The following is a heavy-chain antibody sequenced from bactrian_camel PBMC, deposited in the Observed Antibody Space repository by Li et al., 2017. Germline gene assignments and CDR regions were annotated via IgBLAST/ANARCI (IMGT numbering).Heavy chain of an antibody. Sequence: VQLVESGGGSVQAGGSLRLSCVASGHAWRRYCMAWFRQAPGKEREAVAGVSVSGEITHYGDSVKGRFTASRSGADNTVYLQMNSLEPEDTAMYFCAAEKTSDWYSCFLRGVDFWGQGTQVTVS. V-gene: IGHV3-3*01. J-gene: IGHJ6*01. D-gene: IGHD3*01. CDR3: AAEKTSDWYSCFLRGVDF. CDR1: GHAWRRYC. CDR2: VSVSGEIT.